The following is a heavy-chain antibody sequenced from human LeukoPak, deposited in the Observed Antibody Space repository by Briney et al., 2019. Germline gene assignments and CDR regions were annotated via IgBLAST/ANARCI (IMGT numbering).Heavy chain of an antibody. Sequence: SVKVSCKASGGTFSSYAISWVRQAPGQGLEWMGGIIPIFGTANYAQKFQGRVTITAGESTSTAYMELSSLRSEDTAVYYCARVYPHNWNDAGDYFDYWGQGTLVTVSS. V-gene: IGHV1-69*01. CDR1: GGTFSSYA. D-gene: IGHD1-1*01. CDR2: IIPIFGTA. J-gene: IGHJ4*02. CDR3: ARVYPHNWNDAGDYFDY.